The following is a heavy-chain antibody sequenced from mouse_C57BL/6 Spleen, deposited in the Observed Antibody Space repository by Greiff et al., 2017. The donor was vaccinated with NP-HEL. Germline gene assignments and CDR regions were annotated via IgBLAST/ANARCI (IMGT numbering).Heavy chain of an antibody. D-gene: IGHD1-1*01. J-gene: IGHJ3*01. Sequence: EVQLQQSGAELVRPGASVKFSCTASGFNIKDYYMHWVKQRPEQGLEWIGRIDPEDGDTEYAPKFQGKATMTADTSSNTAYLQLSSLTSEDTAVYYCTTYSPYYYGSSYGFAYWGQGTLVTVSA. CDR2: IDPEDGDT. CDR3: TTYSPYYYGSSYGFAY. CDR1: GFNIKDYY. V-gene: IGHV14-1*01.